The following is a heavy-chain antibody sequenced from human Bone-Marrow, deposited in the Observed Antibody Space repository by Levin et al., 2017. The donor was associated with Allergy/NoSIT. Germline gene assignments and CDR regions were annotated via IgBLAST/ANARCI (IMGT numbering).Heavy chain of an antibody. D-gene: IGHD1-26*01. CDR3: AKEGSIVGADPYDY. CDR1: GFTFSSYA. V-gene: IGHV3-23*01. Sequence: GESLKISCAASGFTFSSYAMSWVRQAPGKGLEWVSAISGSGGSTYYADSVKGRFTISRDNSKNTLYVQMNSLRAEDTAVYYCAKEGSIVGADPYDYWGQGTLVTVSS. CDR2: ISGSGGST. J-gene: IGHJ4*02.